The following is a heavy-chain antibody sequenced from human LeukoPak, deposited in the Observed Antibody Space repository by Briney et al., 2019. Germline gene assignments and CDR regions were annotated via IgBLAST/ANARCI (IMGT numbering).Heavy chain of an antibody. V-gene: IGHV3-23*01. Sequence: GGSLRLSCAVSGITLSNYGMTWVRQAPGKGLEWVAGISDTGGRTNYADSVKGRFTISRDNPKNTLYLQMNSLRAEDTAVYFCARRGVSIRVILVGFHKEAYYFDSWGRGALVTVSS. J-gene: IGHJ4*02. D-gene: IGHD3-22*01. CDR1: GITLSNYG. CDR3: ARRGVSIRVILVGFHKEAYYFDS. CDR2: ISDTGGRT.